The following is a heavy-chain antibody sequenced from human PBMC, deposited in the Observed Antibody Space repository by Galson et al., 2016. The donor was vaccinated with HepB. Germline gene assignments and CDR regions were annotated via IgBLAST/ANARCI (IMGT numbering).Heavy chain of an antibody. CDR2: ISHDSGSE. CDR3: VNPAEYSGRDNGFQY. J-gene: IGHJ4*02. CDR1: GFTFSTYA. Sequence: SLRLSCAGSGFTFSTYAMSWVRQAPGKGLEWVSGISHDSGSEFYGDSVKGRFTIYRDNSKNTVYLELNSLTAEDTAIYYCVNPAEYSGRDNGFQYWGRGTLVTVSS. V-gene: IGHV3-23*01. D-gene: IGHD5-12*01.